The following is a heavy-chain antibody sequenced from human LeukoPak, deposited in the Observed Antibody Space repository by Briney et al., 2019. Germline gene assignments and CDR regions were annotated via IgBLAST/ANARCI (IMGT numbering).Heavy chain of an antibody. V-gene: IGHV3-23*01. J-gene: IGHJ6*02. D-gene: IGHD3-10*01. CDR3: AKVSGRILIWPQPFGDGMDV. CDR2: ISGSGGDS. Sequence: GGSLRLSCAASGFTFTSYVMAWVRQAPGKGLECVSAISGSGGDSYYAASVKGRFTISRDNSKNTLYLQMNSLRVEDTAVYYCAKVSGRILIWPQPFGDGMDVWGQGTTVTVSS. CDR1: GFTFTSYV.